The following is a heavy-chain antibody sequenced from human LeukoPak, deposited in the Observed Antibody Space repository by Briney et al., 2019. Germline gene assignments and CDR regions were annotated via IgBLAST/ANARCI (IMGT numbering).Heavy chain of an antibody. CDR2: IKQDGSEK. V-gene: IGHV3-7*01. Sequence: GGSLRLSCAASGFTFSSYAMSWVRQAPGKGLEWVANIKQDGSEKYYVDSVKGRFTISRDNAKSSLYLQMNSLRAEDTAVYYCASPGDSSFDYWGQGTLVTVSS. CDR3: ASPGDSSFDY. D-gene: IGHD6-13*01. CDR1: GFTFSSYA. J-gene: IGHJ4*02.